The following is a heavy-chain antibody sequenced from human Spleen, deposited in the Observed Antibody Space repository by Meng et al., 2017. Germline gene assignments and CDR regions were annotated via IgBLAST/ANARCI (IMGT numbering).Heavy chain of an antibody. J-gene: IGHJ6*02. CDR3: ARLPPDFSGTYYKYQYYGMDA. CDR1: EYSFTSYW. CDR2: IYPGDSDI. V-gene: IGHV5-51*01. Sequence: GESLKISCQGSEYSFTSYWIGWVRQMPGKGLEWMGIIYPGDSDIRYSPSFQGQVTISADKSISTAYLEWSSLKASDTAMYYCARLPPDFSGTYYKYQYYGMDAWGQGTTVTVSS. D-gene: IGHD3-10*01.